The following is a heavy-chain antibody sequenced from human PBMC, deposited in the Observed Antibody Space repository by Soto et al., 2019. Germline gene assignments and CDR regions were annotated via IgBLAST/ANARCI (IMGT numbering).Heavy chain of an antibody. CDR2: IGPGGGST. CDR1: GFTFSSYA. V-gene: IGHV3-23*01. Sequence: GGALRLSCAASGFTFSSYAMNWVRQAPGKGLEWVSSIGPGGGSTYYADAVKGRFTISRDNSKNTVYLQMNSLRAEDTAVYYCAKYRPGIDYWGQGTLVTVPQ. D-gene: IGHD2-2*01. CDR3: AKYRPGIDY. J-gene: IGHJ4*02.